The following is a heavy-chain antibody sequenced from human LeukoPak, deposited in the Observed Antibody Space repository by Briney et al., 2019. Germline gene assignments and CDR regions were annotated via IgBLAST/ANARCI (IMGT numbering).Heavy chain of an antibody. CDR2: ISSSGSTI. J-gene: IGHJ4*02. Sequence: GGSLRLSCAASGFTFSSYEMNWVRQAPGKGLGWVSYISSSGSTIYYADSVKGRFTISRDNSKNTMYLQMNSLRAEDTAVYYCAKDGIFFHYYDSSGYSHLDSWGQGTLVTVSS. CDR3: AKDGIFFHYYDSSGYSHLDS. D-gene: IGHD3-22*01. V-gene: IGHV3-48*03. CDR1: GFTFSSYE.